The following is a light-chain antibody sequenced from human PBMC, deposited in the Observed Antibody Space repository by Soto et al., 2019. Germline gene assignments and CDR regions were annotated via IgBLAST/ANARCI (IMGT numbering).Light chain of an antibody. V-gene: IGLV2-14*01. Sequence: QSVLTQPASVSGSPGPSITISCTGTSSDVGGYNFVSWYQQHPGKAPKLMIYEVSDRPSGVSNRFSGSKSGNTASLTISGLQAEDEADYYCSSFTSSNTLEVFGGGTKLTVL. J-gene: IGLJ3*02. CDR1: SSDVGGYNF. CDR3: SSFTSSNTLEV. CDR2: EVS.